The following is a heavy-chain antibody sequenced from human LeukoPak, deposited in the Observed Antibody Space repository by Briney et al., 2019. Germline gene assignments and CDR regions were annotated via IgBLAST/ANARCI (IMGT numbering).Heavy chain of an antibody. CDR3: AKRPRGNYLDPFDY. CDR2: IYSGGST. V-gene: IGHV3-53*01. CDR1: GFTVSSNY. J-gene: IGHJ4*02. D-gene: IGHD3-10*01. Sequence: GGSLRLSCAASGFTVSSNYMSWVRQAPGKGLEWVSVIYSGGSTYYADSVKGRFTISRHNSKNRLYLQMNSLRAEDTAVYYCAKRPRGNYLDPFDYWGQGTLVTVSS.